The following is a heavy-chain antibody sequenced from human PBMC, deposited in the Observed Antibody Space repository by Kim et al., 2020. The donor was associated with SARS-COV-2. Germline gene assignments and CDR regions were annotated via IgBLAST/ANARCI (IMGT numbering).Heavy chain of an antibody. V-gene: IGHV4-59*13. CDR1: GGSISNYY. Sequence: SETLSLTCTVSGGSISNYYWSWIRQPPGKGLEWIGYIFYSGNTNCNPSLKSRITISVDTSKNQFSLKLSSVTAADTAVYYCARASNGGSYSYYFDYWGQGTLVTVSS. CDR2: IFYSGNT. CDR3: ARASNGGSYSYYFDY. J-gene: IGHJ4*02. D-gene: IGHD1-26*01.